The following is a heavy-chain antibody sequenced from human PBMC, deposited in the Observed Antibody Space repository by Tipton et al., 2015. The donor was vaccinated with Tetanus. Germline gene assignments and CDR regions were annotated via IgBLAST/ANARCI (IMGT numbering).Heavy chain of an antibody. V-gene: IGHV4-39*02. CDR1: GASTSDKKYY. J-gene: IGHJ5*02. CDR3: ARHLYGYWFDP. D-gene: IGHD2/OR15-2a*01. Sequence: TLSLTCTVSGASTSDKKYYWGWIRQAPGKGLEWIASIYFEGSTYYSPSLKSRLTIDVDTSQNLFSMSLTSVTAADTAVYYCARHLYGYWFDPWGQGALVTVSS. CDR2: IYFEGST.